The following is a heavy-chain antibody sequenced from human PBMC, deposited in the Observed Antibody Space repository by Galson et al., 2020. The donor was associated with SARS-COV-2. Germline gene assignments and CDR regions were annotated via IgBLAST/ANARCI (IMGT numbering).Heavy chain of an antibody. D-gene: IGHD5-18*01. J-gene: IGHJ6*02. CDR1: GFTLSDHY. CDR3: TRVDGYASGREYFYNGLDV. V-gene: IGHV3-72*01. Sequence: TGGSLRLSCEVSGFTLSDHYMDWVRQAPGKGLEWVGRTRNKANRYTTEYAASVKGRFTISRDESKNSLYLQMNSLKTEDTAVYYCTRVDGYASGREYFYNGLDVWGQGTTVTVSS. CDR2: TRNKANRYTT.